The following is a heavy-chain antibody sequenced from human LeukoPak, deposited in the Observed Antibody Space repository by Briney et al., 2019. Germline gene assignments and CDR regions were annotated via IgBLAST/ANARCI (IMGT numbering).Heavy chain of an antibody. V-gene: IGHV4-31*03. J-gene: IGHJ5*02. CDR2: IYYSGST. CDR1: GGSISSGGYY. Sequence: SETLSLTCTVSGGSISSGGYYWSWIRQHPGKGLEWIGYIYYSGSTYYNPSLKSRVNISVDTSKNQFSLKLSSVTAADTAVYYCARDEAGAIAAAGTSWFDPWGQGTLVTVSS. CDR3: ARDEAGAIAAAGTSWFDP. D-gene: IGHD6-13*01.